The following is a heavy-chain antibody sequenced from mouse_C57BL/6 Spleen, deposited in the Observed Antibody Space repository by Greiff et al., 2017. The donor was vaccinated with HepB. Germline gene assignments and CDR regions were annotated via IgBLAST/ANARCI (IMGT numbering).Heavy chain of an antibody. Sequence: VQLQQPGAELVKPGASVKLSCKASGYTFTSYWMHWVKQRPGQGLEWIGMIHPNSGSTNYNEKFKSKATLTVDKSSSTAYMQLSSLTSEDSAVYYCAFITTVVAHYAMDYWGQGTSVTVSS. D-gene: IGHD1-1*01. CDR3: AFITTVVAHYAMDY. V-gene: IGHV1-64*01. CDR2: IHPNSGST. CDR1: GYTFTSYW. J-gene: IGHJ4*01.